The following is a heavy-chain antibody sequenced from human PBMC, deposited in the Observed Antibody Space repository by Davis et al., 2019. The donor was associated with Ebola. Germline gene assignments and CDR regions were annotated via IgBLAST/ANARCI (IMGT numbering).Heavy chain of an antibody. CDR2: INSDGSST. CDR1: GFTFSSYW. Sequence: GESLKISCAASGFTFSSYWMHWVRQAPGKGLVWVSRINSDGSSTSYADSVKGRFTISRDNAKNTLYLQMNSLRAEDTAVYYCARGGVGGYCSSTSCYIAEYFQHWGQGTLVTVSS. D-gene: IGHD2-2*02. CDR3: ARGGVGGYCSSTSCYIAEYFQH. J-gene: IGHJ1*01. V-gene: IGHV3-74*01.